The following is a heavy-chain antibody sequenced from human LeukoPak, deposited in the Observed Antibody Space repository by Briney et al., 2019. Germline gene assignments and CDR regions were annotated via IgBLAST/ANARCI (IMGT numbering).Heavy chain of an antibody. CDR2: ISAYNGNT. J-gene: IGHJ4*02. D-gene: IGHD3-3*01. Sequence: ASVKVSCKASGYTFTSYGISWVRQAPGQGLEWMGWISAYNGNTNYAQKLRGRVTMTTDTSTSTAYMELRSLRSDDTAVYYCARDNLEGFLEWLLNDYYFDYWGQGTLVTVSS. CDR3: ARDNLEGFLEWLLNDYYFDY. V-gene: IGHV1-18*01. CDR1: GYTFTSYG.